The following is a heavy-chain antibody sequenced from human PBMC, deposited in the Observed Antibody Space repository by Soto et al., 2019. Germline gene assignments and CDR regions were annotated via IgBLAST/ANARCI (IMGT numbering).Heavy chain of an antibody. CDR2: MHPNSGIT. D-gene: IGHD6-19*01. Sequence: QVQLVQSGAEVKKPGASVKVSCKASGYTFTSSDICWVRQATGQGLEWLGWMHPNSGITGYTQNFQGRDTITRNTSISTAYMELSSLRSEATAVYYSAVGFRSGWVFDYWGQGALVTVSS. CDR3: AVGFRSGWVFDY. V-gene: IGHV1-8*01. J-gene: IGHJ4*02. CDR1: GYTFTSSD.